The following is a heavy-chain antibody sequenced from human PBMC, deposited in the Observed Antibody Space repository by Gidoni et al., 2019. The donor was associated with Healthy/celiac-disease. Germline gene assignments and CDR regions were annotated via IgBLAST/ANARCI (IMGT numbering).Heavy chain of an antibody. V-gene: IGHV3-15*01. Sequence: EVQLVASGGGLVKPGGSRRPSCAASGFTFSHAWMSWLRRAPGEGLEWVGRIKSKSDGGTTDYAAPVKGRFTISRDDSKTTLYLQMNSLKTEDTAVYYCTTEPMSTVTTSSLWGQGTLVTVSS. CDR3: TTEPMSTVTTSSL. CDR2: IKSKSDGGTT. J-gene: IGHJ4*02. CDR1: GFTFSHAW. D-gene: IGHD4-17*01.